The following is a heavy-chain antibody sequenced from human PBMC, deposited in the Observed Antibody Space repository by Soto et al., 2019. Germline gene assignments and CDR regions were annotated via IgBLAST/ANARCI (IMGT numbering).Heavy chain of an antibody. Sequence: QVQLVESGGGLVKPGGSLRLSCAGSGFTFDDYYMSWVRQGPGKGLEWVSYISRSGTTIHYADSVKGRFTISRDNAKNSLYLQMNSLRVDDKAVYYCARDRRRGLYGHLSHWGQGTLVTVAS. V-gene: IGHV3-11*01. CDR3: ARDRRRGLYGHLSH. CDR2: ISRSGTTI. D-gene: IGHD3-3*02. J-gene: IGHJ4*02. CDR1: GFTFDDYY.